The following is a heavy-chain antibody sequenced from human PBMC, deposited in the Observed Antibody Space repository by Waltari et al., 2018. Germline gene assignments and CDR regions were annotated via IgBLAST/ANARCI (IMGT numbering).Heavy chain of an antibody. Sequence: QVQLVQSGAEVKKPGASVKVSCKASGYTFTSYDINWVRQATGQGLEWMGRIIPIFGTANYAQKFQGRVTITADKSTSTAYMELSSLRSEDTAVYYCARDGGGSYYFDYWGQGTLVTVSS. CDR1: GYTFTSYD. CDR2: IIPIFGTA. CDR3: ARDGGGSYYFDY. D-gene: IGHD1-26*01. V-gene: IGHV1-69*06. J-gene: IGHJ4*02.